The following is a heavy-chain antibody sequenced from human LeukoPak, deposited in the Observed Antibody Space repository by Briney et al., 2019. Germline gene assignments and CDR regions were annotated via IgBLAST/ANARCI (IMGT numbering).Heavy chain of an antibody. D-gene: IGHD5-24*01. Sequence: GGSLRLSCAASGFTFSSYAMHWVRQAPGKGLEWVAVISYDGSNKYYADSVKGRFTISRDNSKNTLYLQMNSLRAEDTAVYYCARVAERWLQLEDFDYWGQGTLVTVSS. CDR3: ARVAERWLQLEDFDY. V-gene: IGHV3-30*04. J-gene: IGHJ4*02. CDR1: GFTFSSYA. CDR2: ISYDGSNK.